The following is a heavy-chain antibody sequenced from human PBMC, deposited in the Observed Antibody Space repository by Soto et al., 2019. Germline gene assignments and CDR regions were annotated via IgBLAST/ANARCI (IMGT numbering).Heavy chain of an antibody. Sequence: EVQLLESGGGLVQPGGSLRLSCGVSGFTFNDFEMNWVRQAPGKGPEWLAYIDGSGATKKYADSVRGRFTISRDNPNNSLFLQMSSLSAADTAIYYCARGFGRFNYWGQGTLDSVSS. CDR3: ARGFGRFNY. V-gene: IGHV3-48*03. D-gene: IGHD3-10*01. CDR2: IDGSGATK. J-gene: IGHJ4*02. CDR1: GFTFNDFE.